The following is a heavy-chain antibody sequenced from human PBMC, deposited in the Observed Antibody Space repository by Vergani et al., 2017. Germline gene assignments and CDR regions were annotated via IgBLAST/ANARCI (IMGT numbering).Heavy chain of an antibody. CDR3: ARGMYSSNWYFDP. CDR2: IYSGGST. Sequence: EVQLVESGGGLVQPGGSLRLSCAASGFTVSSNFMLWVRPAPGKGLEWVSVIYSGGSTYYADSVKGRFTISRDNSKNTLYLQMNSLRAEDTAVYYCARGMYSSNWYFDPWGQGTLVTVSS. V-gene: IGHV3-66*02. D-gene: IGHD6-13*01. J-gene: IGHJ5*02. CDR1: GFTVSSNF.